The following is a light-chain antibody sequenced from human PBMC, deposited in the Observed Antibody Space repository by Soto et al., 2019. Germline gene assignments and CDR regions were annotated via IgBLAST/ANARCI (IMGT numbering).Light chain of an antibody. CDR2: KAS. CDR3: QQYNSYWT. J-gene: IGKJ1*01. V-gene: IGKV1-5*03. CDR1: QSISSW. Sequence: DIQMTQSPSTLSASVGDRVTITCRASQSISSWLAWYQQKPGKAPKLLIYKASSLESEVPSRFSGSGSGTKFTLTISSLQPDDFATYYCQQYNSYWTFGQGTKVEIK.